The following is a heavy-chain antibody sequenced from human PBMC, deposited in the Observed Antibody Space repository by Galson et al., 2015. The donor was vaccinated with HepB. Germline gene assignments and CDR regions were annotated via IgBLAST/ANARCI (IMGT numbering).Heavy chain of an antibody. D-gene: IGHD2-2*01. Sequence: SVKVSCKASGGTFSSYAISWVRQAPGQGLEWMGGIIPIFGTANYAQKFQGRVTITADESTSTAYMELSSLRSEDTAVYYCAREIVVVPAATYFDYWGQGTLVTVSS. CDR2: IIPIFGTA. J-gene: IGHJ4*02. CDR1: GGTFSSYA. V-gene: IGHV1-69*13. CDR3: AREIVVVPAATYFDY.